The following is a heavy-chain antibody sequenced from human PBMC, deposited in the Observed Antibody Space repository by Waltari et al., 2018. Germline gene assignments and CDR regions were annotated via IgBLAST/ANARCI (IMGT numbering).Heavy chain of an antibody. Sequence: QVQLVQSGSEVKKPGASLKVSCKTSGYTFTGYFMHWVRQAPGQGLEWMGWINPKTSDTKYAQKLQGRVTMTRDTSISTAYMELSNLTSDDTAMYYCATKVVGLTASGWFDPWGQGTLVTVSP. CDR2: INPKTSDT. CDR3: ATKVVGLTASGWFDP. CDR1: GYTFTGYF. D-gene: IGHD2-15*01. V-gene: IGHV1-2*02. J-gene: IGHJ5*02.